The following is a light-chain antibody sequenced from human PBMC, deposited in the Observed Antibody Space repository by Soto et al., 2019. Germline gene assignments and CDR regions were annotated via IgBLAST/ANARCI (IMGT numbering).Light chain of an antibody. CDR3: AAWYDSLSGWV. CDR1: SSDIGSNY. J-gene: IGLJ3*02. CDR2: SDN. V-gene: IGLV1-47*02. Sequence: QSVLTQPPSASGTPGQRVTISCSGSSSDIGSNYVYWYQQLPGTAPKLLIYSDNQRPSGVPDRFSGSKSGTSAALAISGRRSDEEADYYCAAWYDSLSGWVFGGGTKLTVL.